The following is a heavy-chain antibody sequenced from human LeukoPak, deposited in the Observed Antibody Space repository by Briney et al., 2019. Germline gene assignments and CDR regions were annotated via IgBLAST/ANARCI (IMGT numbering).Heavy chain of an antibody. Sequence: GGSLRLSCAASGFTFSGYSMSWVRQAPGKGLEWVSIISSSSSHIFDADSVKGRFAISRDNDKNSLYLQMNSLRPEDTAVYYCVRGATAVTRHLDYWGQGTLVTVSS. CDR2: ISSSSSHI. J-gene: IGHJ4*02. V-gene: IGHV3-21*01. D-gene: IGHD4-23*01. CDR1: GFTFSGYS. CDR3: VRGATAVTRHLDY.